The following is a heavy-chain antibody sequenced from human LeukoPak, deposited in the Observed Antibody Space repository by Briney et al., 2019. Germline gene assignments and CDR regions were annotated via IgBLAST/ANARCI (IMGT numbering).Heavy chain of an antibody. CDR2: MNPDSGNT. D-gene: IGHD3-3*01. Sequence: GASVKVSCKASGYTFISYGISWVRQAPGQGLEWMGWMNPDSGNTGYAQKFQGRVTITRNTSISTAYMELSSLRSEDTAVYYCARGRRSMLRFLEWSPSNAFDIWGQGTMVTVSS. CDR3: ARGRRSMLRFLEWSPSNAFDI. J-gene: IGHJ3*02. CDR1: GYTFISYG. V-gene: IGHV1-8*03.